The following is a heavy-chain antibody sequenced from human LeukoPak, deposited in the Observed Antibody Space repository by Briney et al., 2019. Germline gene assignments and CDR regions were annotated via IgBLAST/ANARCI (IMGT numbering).Heavy chain of an antibody. CDR3: VRSSGRYSNL. CDR1: GYTFTDYG. D-gene: IGHD1-26*01. V-gene: IGHV1-18*01. Sequence: ASVQVSCKASGYTFTDYGVSWVRQAPGQGFEWMGWISAYDGKTKFDPKVQDRVTLTIDTSATTAFMDLRSLRFDDTAVYYCVRSSGRYSNLWGQGTLVIVSS. J-gene: IGHJ5*02. CDR2: ISAYDGKT.